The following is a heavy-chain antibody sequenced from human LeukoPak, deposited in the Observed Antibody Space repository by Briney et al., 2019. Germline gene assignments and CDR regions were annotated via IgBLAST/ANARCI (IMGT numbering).Heavy chain of an antibody. D-gene: IGHD4-17*01. Sequence: SETLSLTCTVSGYSISSGYYWGWIRQPPGKGLEWIGSIYHSGSTYYNPSLKSRVTISVDTSKNQFSLKLSSVTAADTAVYYCARAYDDYGDYEANFSWFDPWGQGTLVTVSS. CDR2: IYHSGST. V-gene: IGHV4-38-2*02. CDR1: GYSISSGYY. CDR3: ARAYDDYGDYEANFSWFDP. J-gene: IGHJ5*02.